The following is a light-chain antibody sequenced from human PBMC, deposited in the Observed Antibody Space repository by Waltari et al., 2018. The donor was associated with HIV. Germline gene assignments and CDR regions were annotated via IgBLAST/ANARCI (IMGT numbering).Light chain of an antibody. J-gene: IGKJ4*01. Sequence: TINCKSSQSVLYSSNNKNYLAWYQQKPGQPPKLLIYWASTRESGVPDRFSGSGSGTDFTLTISSLQAEDVAVYYCQQYYSTPRTFGGGTKVEIK. CDR3: QQYYSTPRT. V-gene: IGKV4-1*01. CDR2: WAS. CDR1: QSVLYSSNNKNY.